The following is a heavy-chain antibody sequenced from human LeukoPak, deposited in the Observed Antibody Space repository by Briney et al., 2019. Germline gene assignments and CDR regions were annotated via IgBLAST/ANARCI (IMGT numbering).Heavy chain of an antibody. Sequence: GGSLRLSCAASGFTFSTYWMHWVRQAPGKGLVWVSGIRGDGSSTIYADSVKGRFTISRDSARNTLYLQVNSLRAEDTAVYYCARDSSGWGFDYWGQGSLVTVSS. CDR1: GFTFSTYW. CDR3: ARDSSGWGFDY. V-gene: IGHV3-74*01. J-gene: IGHJ4*02. D-gene: IGHD6-25*01. CDR2: IRGDGSST.